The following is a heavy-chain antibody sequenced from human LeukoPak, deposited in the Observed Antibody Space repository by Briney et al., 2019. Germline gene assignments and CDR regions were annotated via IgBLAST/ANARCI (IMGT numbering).Heavy chain of an antibody. CDR1: GFTFSSSS. V-gene: IGHV3-21*01. J-gene: IGHJ4*02. D-gene: IGHD1-7*01. Sequence: GGSLRLSCAASGFTFSSSSMNWVRQAPGKGLEWVSSISSGSSYIYYADPLKGRFTVSRDNAKNSLYLQMNSLRAEDTAVYYCASERYNWNYAFGYWGQGILVTVSS. CDR3: ASERYNWNYAFGY. CDR2: ISSGSSYI.